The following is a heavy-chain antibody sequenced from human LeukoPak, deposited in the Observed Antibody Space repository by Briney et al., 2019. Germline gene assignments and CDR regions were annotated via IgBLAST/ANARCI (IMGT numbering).Heavy chain of an antibody. CDR1: GYTFTSYD. V-gene: IGHV1-8*03. CDR2: MNPNSGNT. J-gene: IGHJ6*03. D-gene: IGHD3-3*01. Sequence: GASVKVSCKASGYTFTSYDINWVRQATGQGLEWMGWMNPNSGNTGYAQKFQGRVTITRNTSISTAYMELCSLRSEDTAVYYCARGSLTIFGVVIRTYYYYMDVWGKGTTVTVSS. CDR3: ARGSLTIFGVVIRTYYYYMDV.